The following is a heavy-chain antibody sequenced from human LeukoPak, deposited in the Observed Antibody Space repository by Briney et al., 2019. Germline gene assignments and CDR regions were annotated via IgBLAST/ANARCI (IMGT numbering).Heavy chain of an antibody. D-gene: IGHD3-22*01. CDR2: ISGSGGST. J-gene: IGHJ4*02. CDR1: GFTFSSYA. CDR3: AKDQDYYDSSGYPVDY. V-gene: IGHV3-23*01. Sequence: GGSLRLSCAASGFTFSSYAMHWFRQAPGKGLEWVSAISGSGGSTYYADSVKGRFTISRDNSKNTLYLQMNSLRAEDTAVYYCAKDQDYYDSSGYPVDYWGQGTLVTVSS.